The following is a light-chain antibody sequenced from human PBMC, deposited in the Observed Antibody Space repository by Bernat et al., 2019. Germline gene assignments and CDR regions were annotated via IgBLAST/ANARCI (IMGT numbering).Light chain of an antibody. CDR1: QRVSSNY. Sequence: EIVLTQSPATLSLSPGERATLSCGAIQRVSSNYLAWYQQKPGLAPRLLIYDASSRATVVPDRFRGGGSGTDFTLTISRLEPEDFAVYYCQQYGSSPRLTCGGGTKVEIK. CDR3: QQYGSSPRLT. CDR2: DAS. J-gene: IGKJ4*01. V-gene: IGKV3D-20*01.